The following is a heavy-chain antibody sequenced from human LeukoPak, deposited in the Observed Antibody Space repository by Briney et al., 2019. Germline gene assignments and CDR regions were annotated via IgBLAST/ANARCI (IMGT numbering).Heavy chain of an antibody. V-gene: IGHV4-4*07. CDR1: GGSISSYY. CDR3: ARDDRGFCSGGSCYVY. Sequence: SETLSLTCTVSGGSISSYYWTWIRQSAGKGLEWIGRIYTSGSTYYSPSLKSRVTMSVDTSRNQFSLKLSSVTAADTAVYYCARDDRGFCSGGSCYVYWGQGTLVTVSS. CDR2: IYTSGST. J-gene: IGHJ4*02. D-gene: IGHD2-15*01.